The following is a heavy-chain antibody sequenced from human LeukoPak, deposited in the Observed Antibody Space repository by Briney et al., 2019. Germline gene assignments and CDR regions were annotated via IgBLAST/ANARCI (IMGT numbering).Heavy chain of an antibody. CDR1: GYTFTDYY. D-gene: IGHD6-13*01. Sequence: ASVKVSCKASGYTFTDYYIHWVRQAPGQGLEWMGIINPSGGSTSYAQKFQGRVTMTRDMSTSTAYMELRSLRSDDTAVYYCARGVAASVFPYYYYYYMDVWGKGTTVTVSS. J-gene: IGHJ6*03. V-gene: IGHV1-46*01. CDR3: ARGVAASVFPYYYYYYMDV. CDR2: INPSGGST.